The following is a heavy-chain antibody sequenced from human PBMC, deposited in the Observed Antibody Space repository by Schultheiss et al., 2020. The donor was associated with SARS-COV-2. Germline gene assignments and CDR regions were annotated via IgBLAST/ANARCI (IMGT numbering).Heavy chain of an antibody. V-gene: IGHV1-18*01. J-gene: IGHJ3*02. CDR1: GYSFTSYG. CDR2: ISAYNGNT. CDR3: ARGDCSGGSCYGLDGAFDI. D-gene: IGHD2-15*01. Sequence: GESLKISCKASGYSFTSYGIAWVRQAPGQGLEWMGWISAYNGNTNYAQKLQGRVTMTRDTSTSTVYMELSSLRSEDTAVYYCARGDCSGGSCYGLDGAFDIWGQGTMVTVSS.